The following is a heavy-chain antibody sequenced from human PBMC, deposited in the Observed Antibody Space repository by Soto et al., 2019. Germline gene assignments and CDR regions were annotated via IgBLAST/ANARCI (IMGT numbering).Heavy chain of an antibody. CDR1: GFTFSSYS. CDR2: ISSSSSYI. V-gene: IGHV3-21*01. J-gene: IGHJ4*02. D-gene: IGHD5-12*01. Sequence: PGGSLRLSCAASGFTFSSYSMNWVRQAPGKGLEWVSSISSSSSYIYYADSVKGRFTISRDNAKNSLYLQMNSLRAEDTAVYYCARDGLRFRAFDYWGQGTLVTVYS. CDR3: ARDGLRFRAFDY.